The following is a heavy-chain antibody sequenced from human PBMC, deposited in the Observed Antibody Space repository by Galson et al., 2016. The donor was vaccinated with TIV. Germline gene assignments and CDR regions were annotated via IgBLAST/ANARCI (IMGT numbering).Heavy chain of an antibody. V-gene: IGHV1-69*10. J-gene: IGHJ4*02. D-gene: IGHD7-27*01. CDR1: GGTLSSYA. CDR2: IMPILGIK. Sequence: SVKVSCKASGGTLSSYAISWVRQAPGQGLEWMGGIMPILGIKNYAQKFQGRVTIIADESTSTVSMELSSLRSEDTAVYYCATSTMPNLGDYWGQGTLVTVSS. CDR3: ATSTMPNLGDY.